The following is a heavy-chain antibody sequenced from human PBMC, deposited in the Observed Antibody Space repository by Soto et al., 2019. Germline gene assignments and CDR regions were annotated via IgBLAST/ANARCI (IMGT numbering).Heavy chain of an antibody. J-gene: IGHJ3*02. CDR1: GYSISSGNY. V-gene: IGHV4-38-2*01. CDR2: IYYSGST. CDR3: ASSQYYYDSSGYYSPPIDAFDI. D-gene: IGHD3-22*01. Sequence: SETLSLTCAVSGYSISSGNYWAWIRQPPGKGLEWIGSIYYSGSTYYNPSLKSRVTISVDTSKNQFSLKLSSVTAADTAVYYCASSQYYYDSSGYYSPPIDAFDIWGQGTMVTVSS.